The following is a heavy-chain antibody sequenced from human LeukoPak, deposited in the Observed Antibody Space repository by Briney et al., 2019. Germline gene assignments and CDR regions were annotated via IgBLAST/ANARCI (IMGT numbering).Heavy chain of an antibody. Sequence: SETLSLTCTVSGGSISSGSYYWSWIRQPAGKRLEWIGRIYTSGSTDYNPSLMSRVTISLDTSKNQFSLSLTSVTAADTAVYYCARVTAGLRGLHFDNWGQGTLVTVSS. V-gene: IGHV4-61*02. CDR3: ARVTAGLRGLHFDN. J-gene: IGHJ4*02. CDR1: GGSISSGSYY. CDR2: IYTSGST. D-gene: IGHD3-10*01.